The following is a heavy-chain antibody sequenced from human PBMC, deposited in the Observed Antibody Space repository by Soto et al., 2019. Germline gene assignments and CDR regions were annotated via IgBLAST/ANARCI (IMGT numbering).Heavy chain of an antibody. D-gene: IGHD6-13*01. V-gene: IGHV1-18*01. J-gene: IGHJ4*02. CDR2: ISAYSGNT. Sequence: ASVKVSSKASGYTFMSYGISWVRQAPGQGLEWLGWISAYSGNTNYAQKFQGRVTMTTDTSTSTAYMELRSLRSDDTAVYYCARRSAGLDDSWGQGTLVTVSS. CDR1: GYTFMSYG. CDR3: ARRSAGLDDS.